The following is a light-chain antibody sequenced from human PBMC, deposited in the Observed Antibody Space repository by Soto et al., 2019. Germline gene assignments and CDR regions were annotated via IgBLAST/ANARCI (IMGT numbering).Light chain of an antibody. Sequence: QSVLTQPPSASGTPGQKVTISCSGSSSNIGDNYVYWHQQLPGTAPKLLIYRNIQRPSGVPDRFSGSKSGTSASLAISGLRSEDEADYYCAAWDDSLSGYVFGPGTKLTVL. CDR2: RNI. CDR1: SSNIGDNY. V-gene: IGLV1-47*01. CDR3: AAWDDSLSGYV. J-gene: IGLJ1*01.